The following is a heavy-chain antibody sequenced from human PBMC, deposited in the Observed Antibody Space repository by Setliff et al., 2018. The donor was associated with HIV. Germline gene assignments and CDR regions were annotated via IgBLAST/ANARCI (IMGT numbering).Heavy chain of an antibody. CDR3: ARQTVTVGIPGYFDS. CDR1: GGTFSTYG. V-gene: IGHV1-69*06. D-gene: IGHD6-13*01. Sequence: GASVKVSCKASGGTFSTYGITWVRQAPGQGLEWMGGTIPVVGTPAYAQKFQGRVTIIADTSTSTAYMELSSLRSEDTAVYYCARQTVTVGIPGYFDSWGQGTLVTVSS. CDR2: TIPVVGTP. J-gene: IGHJ4*02.